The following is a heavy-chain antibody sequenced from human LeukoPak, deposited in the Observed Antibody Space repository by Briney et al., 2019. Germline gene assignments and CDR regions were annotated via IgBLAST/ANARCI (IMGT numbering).Heavy chain of an antibody. CDR2: IHAGGTT. D-gene: IGHD3-16*01. V-gene: IGHV3-53*01. Sequence: QTGGSLRLSCAVSGFTVSSNYMNWVRQAPGKGLEWVSVIHAGGTTLYADSVKGRFTISRDNSKNTLYLQMNSLRADDTAVYYCAREVRGDYFDFWGQGTPGHRLL. CDR1: GFTVSSNY. CDR3: AREVRGDYFDF. J-gene: IGHJ4*02.